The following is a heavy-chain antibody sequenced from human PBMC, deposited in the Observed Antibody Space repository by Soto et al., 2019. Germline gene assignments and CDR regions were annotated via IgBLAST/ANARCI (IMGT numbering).Heavy chain of an antibody. CDR1: GDSMSSYY. CDR3: ARDQGYTGYETDWFDP. Sequence: SETLSLTCTVSGDSMSSYYWSWIRQPAGRGLEWIGHIYTTGTTYFNPSLKSRVTMSLDTSKNQFSLRLRSVTAADAAVYYCARDQGYTGYETDWFDPWGQGTLVTVSS. J-gene: IGHJ5*02. CDR2: IYTTGTT. D-gene: IGHD5-12*01. V-gene: IGHV4-4*07.